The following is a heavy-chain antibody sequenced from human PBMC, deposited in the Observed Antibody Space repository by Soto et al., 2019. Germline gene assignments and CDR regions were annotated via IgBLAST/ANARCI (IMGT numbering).Heavy chain of an antibody. CDR1: GFIFSTFA. Sequence: GGSLRLSCAASGFIFSTFAMNWVRQAPGKGLEWVAVIWYDGNHKYCADSVKGRFTISRDNSKNTLYLEMDSLRAEDTAVYYCATRVSGRIIVEPDTMPFDYWGQGTLVTVSS. D-gene: IGHD2-2*01. J-gene: IGHJ4*02. CDR3: ATRVSGRIIVEPDTMPFDY. V-gene: IGHV3-33*01. CDR2: IWYDGNHK.